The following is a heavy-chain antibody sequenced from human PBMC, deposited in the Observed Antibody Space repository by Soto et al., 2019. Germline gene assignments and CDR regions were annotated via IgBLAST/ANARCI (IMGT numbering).Heavy chain of an antibody. CDR2: ISYDGSNK. CDR3: ANSVGVTGLIYY. CDR1: GFTFSRYG. D-gene: IGHD3-10*01. Sequence: QVQLVESGGGVVQPGRSLRLSCAASGFTFSRYGMHWVRQAPGKGLEWVAVISYDGSNKYYADSVKGRFTISRDNSKNTLYLQMNSLRAEDTAVYYCANSVGVTGLIYYWGQGTMVTVSS. V-gene: IGHV3-30*18. J-gene: IGHJ4*02.